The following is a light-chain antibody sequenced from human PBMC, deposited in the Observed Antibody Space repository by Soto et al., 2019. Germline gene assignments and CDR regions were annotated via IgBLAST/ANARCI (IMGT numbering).Light chain of an antibody. CDR2: SNN. Sequence: QSALTQPPSASGTPGQRVTISCSGSSSNIGSNYVYWYQQLPGTAPKLLIYSNNQRPSGVPARFSGSKSGTSASLAISGLRSEDEADYYCAAWDDRLSGYVFGTGTKVTVL. J-gene: IGLJ1*01. V-gene: IGLV1-47*02. CDR3: AAWDDRLSGYV. CDR1: SSNIGSNY.